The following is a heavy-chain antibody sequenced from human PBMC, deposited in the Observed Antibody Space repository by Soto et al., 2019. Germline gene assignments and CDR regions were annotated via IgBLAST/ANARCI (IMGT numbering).Heavy chain of an antibody. Sequence: ASVKVSCKASGYTFTSFGINWVRQAPGQGLEWMGWISAYNGKTNYAQKLQGRVTMTTDTSTSTAYLELRSLRSDDTAVYYCARGSSSPGYYDYGLYAWGQGTTVTVSS. CDR2: ISAYNGKT. CDR1: GYTFTSFG. D-gene: IGHD6-13*01. J-gene: IGHJ6*02. CDR3: ARGSSSPGYYDYGLYA. V-gene: IGHV1-18*04.